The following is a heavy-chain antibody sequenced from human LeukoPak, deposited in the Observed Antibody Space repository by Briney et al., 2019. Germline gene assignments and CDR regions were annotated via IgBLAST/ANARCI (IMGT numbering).Heavy chain of an antibody. Sequence: SETLSLTCAVYGGSFSGYYWSWIRQPPGKGLEWIGEINHSGSTNYNPSLKSRVTISVDTSKNQFSLKLSSVTAADTAVYYCARDSYGEYYFDYWGQGTLVTVSS. D-gene: IGHD5-18*01. CDR3: ARDSYGEYYFDY. V-gene: IGHV4-34*01. CDR1: GGSFSGYY. J-gene: IGHJ4*02. CDR2: INHSGST.